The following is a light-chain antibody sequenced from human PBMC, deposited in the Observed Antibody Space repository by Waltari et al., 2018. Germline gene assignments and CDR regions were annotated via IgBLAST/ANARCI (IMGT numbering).Light chain of an antibody. J-gene: IGKJ5*01. CDR2: AAS. CDR1: QSISSY. CDR3: QQSYSTLIT. V-gene: IGKV1-39*01. Sequence: DIQMTQSPSSLSASVGDRVTITCRASQSISSYLNWYQQKPVKAPKLLIYAASSLQSGVPSRFSGSGSETDFTLTISSLQPEDFATYYGQQSYSTLITFGQGTRLEIK.